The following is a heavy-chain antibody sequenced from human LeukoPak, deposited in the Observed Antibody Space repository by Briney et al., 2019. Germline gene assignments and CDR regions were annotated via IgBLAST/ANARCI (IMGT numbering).Heavy chain of an antibody. J-gene: IGHJ4*02. CDR1: GFTFTPYT. CDR3: VRDKDWGFDS. D-gene: IGHD7-27*01. Sequence: PGGSLRLSCAASGFTFTPYTMNWVRQAPGKGLEWVSHIGTGTSTVGYADSIKGRSTISRDNAKNSVDLQMSSLRVDDSAVYYCVRDKDWGFDSWGQGTLVTVSS. CDR2: IGTGTSTV. V-gene: IGHV3-48*01.